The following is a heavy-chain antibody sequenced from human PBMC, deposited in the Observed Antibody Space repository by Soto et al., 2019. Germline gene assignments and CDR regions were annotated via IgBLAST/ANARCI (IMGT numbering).Heavy chain of an antibody. CDR1: GFTFSSYV. D-gene: IGHD2-2*01. CDR3: AKGGRDCARTPCYLLVAFDI. V-gene: IGHV3-30*18. CDR2: ISHDGSNK. J-gene: IGHJ3*02. Sequence: QVQLVQSGGGVVQPGRSLRLSCAASGFTFSSYVTHWVRQAPGKGLEWVAAISHDGSNKYYADSVKGRFTISRDNSKNTXYXXRDSRRTEDKAVYYCAKGGRDCARTPCYLLVAFDIWGQGKMVTVSS.